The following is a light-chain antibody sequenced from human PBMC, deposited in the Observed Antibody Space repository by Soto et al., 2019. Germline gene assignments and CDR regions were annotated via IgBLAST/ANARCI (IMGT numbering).Light chain of an antibody. V-gene: IGKV3-15*01. Sequence: EIVLTQSPATLSVSPGERATLSCRASQAVSNNLAWYQQQPGQAPTLLIYFASTRDTGIPSRFSGSGSGTEFTLTISSLQPEDFAIYYCQQYNRWPLTFGGGTKVEIK. CDR1: QAVSNN. J-gene: IGKJ4*01. CDR2: FAS. CDR3: QQYNRWPLT.